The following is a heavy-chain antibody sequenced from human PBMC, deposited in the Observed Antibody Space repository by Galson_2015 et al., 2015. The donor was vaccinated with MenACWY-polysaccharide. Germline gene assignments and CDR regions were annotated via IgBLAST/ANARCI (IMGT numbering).Heavy chain of an antibody. CDR1: GYTFGNYA. J-gene: IGHJ4*02. CDR3: ARTEAGDFRLDY. CDR2: INGGDGKS. D-gene: IGHD6-19*01. Sequence: SVKVSCKAFGYTFGNYAMHWVRQAPGQRLEWLGWINGGDGKSKYSQNFQDRITITRDTSASTVSMELSSLRSEDTAVYYCARTEAGDFRLDYWGQGTLVTVSS. V-gene: IGHV1-3*01.